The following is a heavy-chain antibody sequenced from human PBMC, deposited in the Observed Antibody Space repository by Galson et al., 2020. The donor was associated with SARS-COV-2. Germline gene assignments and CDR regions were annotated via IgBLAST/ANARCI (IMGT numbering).Heavy chain of an antibody. Sequence: SETLSLTCAVYVGSLSNYYWTWIRQPPGKGLEWIGEIHHSGRTKYNPSLKSRVTISTDTSKNQFSLKLNSVTAADTAVYYCARASVAENWFDPWGQGTLVTVSS. J-gene: IGHJ5*02. D-gene: IGHD2-21*01. CDR2: IHHSGRT. CDR3: ARASVAENWFDP. CDR1: VGSLSNYY. V-gene: IGHV4-34*01.